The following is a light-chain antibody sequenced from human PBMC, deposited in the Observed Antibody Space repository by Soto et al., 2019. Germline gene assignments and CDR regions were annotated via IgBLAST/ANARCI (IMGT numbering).Light chain of an antibody. J-gene: IGKJ1*01. CDR1: QSVSSSS. CDR3: QQYRT. CDR2: EAS. V-gene: IGKV3-20*01. Sequence: LMQSDGTMSLSGKEGDPVSCRASQSVSSSSLAWYQQNPGQAPRLLIYEASSRATGIPDRFSGSGSGTDFTFTNSRLEPQDFAVYSCQQYRTFAQGTKVDIK.